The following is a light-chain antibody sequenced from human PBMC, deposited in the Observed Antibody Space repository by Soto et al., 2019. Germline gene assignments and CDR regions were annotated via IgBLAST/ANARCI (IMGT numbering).Light chain of an antibody. J-gene: IGKJ1*01. CDR2: ATS. V-gene: IGKV3-20*01. CDR1: QSDSSSY. Sequence: EIVLTQSPGTRSLSPGERATLSCRASQSDSSSYLAWYQQKPGQAPRLFIYATSSRATGMPDRFSGSGFGTDFALTISRLEPEDFAVYYCQQYGSFTWTFGRGTKVEIK. CDR3: QQYGSFTWT.